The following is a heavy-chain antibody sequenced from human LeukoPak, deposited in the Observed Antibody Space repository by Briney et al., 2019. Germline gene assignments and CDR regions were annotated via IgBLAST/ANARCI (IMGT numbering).Heavy chain of an antibody. CDR3: ARTTLGYCSSTSCLTRWFDP. D-gene: IGHD2-2*01. V-gene: IGHV1-46*01. CDR2: INPSGGST. CDR1: GYTFTDYY. Sequence: ASVKVSCKASGYTFTDYYIHWVRQAPGQGLEWMGVINPSGGSTAYAQKLQGRVTMTTDTSTSTAYMELSSLRSEDTAVYYCARTTLGYCSSTSCLTRWFDPWGQGTLVTVSS. J-gene: IGHJ5*02.